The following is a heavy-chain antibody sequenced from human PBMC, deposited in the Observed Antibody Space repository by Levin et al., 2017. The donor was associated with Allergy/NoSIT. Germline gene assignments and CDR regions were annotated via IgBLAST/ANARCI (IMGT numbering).Heavy chain of an antibody. CDR2: IWYDGSNK. CDR1: GFTFSSYG. J-gene: IGHJ6*02. Sequence: GGSLRLSCAASGFTFSSYGMHWVRQAPGKGLEWVAVIWYDGSNKYYADSVKGRFTISRDNSKNTLYLQMNSLRAEDTAVYYCARDPNSYGRYYYYYYGMDVWGQGTTVTVSS. CDR3: ARDPNSYGRYYYYYYGMDV. V-gene: IGHV3-33*01. D-gene: IGHD5-18*01.